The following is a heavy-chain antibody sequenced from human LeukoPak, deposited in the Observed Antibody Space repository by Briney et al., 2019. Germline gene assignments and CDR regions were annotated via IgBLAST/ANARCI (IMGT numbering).Heavy chain of an antibody. V-gene: IGHV3-23*01. J-gene: IGHJ4*02. CDR3: AKSVCGGDCYLFDY. CDR1: GFTFSSYA. CDR2: ISGSGVST. D-gene: IGHD2-21*02. Sequence: GGSLRLSCAASGFTFSSYAMTWVRQAPGKGLEWGSGISGSGVSTNYADSVKGRFTISRDNSKNTLYLQMNILRAEDTAVYYCAKSVCGGDCYLFDYWGQGTLVTVSS.